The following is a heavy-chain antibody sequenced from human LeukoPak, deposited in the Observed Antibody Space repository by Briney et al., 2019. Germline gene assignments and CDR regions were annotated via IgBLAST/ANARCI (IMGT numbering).Heavy chain of an antibody. CDR3: ERDSPYGTARY. CDR2: ISSSSSYI. V-gene: IGHV3-21*01. CDR1: GFTFSNYN. J-gene: IGHJ4*02. Sequence: GGSLRLSCAASGFTFSNYNMSWVRQAPGKGLEWVSSISSSSSYIYYPYSENGGFIIAETTTKNSLYLQMNMLTAEDTAAYYCERDSPYGTARYWGQGPLVTVSS. D-gene: IGHD4-17*01.